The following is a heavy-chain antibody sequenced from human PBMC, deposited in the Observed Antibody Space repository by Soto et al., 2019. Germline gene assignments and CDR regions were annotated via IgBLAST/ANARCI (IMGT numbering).Heavy chain of an antibody. J-gene: IGHJ4*02. V-gene: IGHV1-69*13. Sequence: SVKVSCKASGGTFSSYAISWVRQAPGQGLEWMGGIIPIFGTANYAQKFQGRVTITADESTSTAYMELSSLRSEDTAVYYCARGGLYYSGGSCYSYYFDYWGQGTLVTVSS. CDR2: IIPIFGTA. CDR1: GGTFSSYA. CDR3: ARGGLYYSGGSCYSYYFDY. D-gene: IGHD2-15*01.